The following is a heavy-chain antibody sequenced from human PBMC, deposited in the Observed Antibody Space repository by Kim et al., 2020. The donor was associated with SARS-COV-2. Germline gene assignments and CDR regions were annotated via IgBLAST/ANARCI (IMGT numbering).Heavy chain of an antibody. CDR3: AAMVRGVPYYYYGMDV. J-gene: IGHJ6*02. V-gene: IGHV4-39*01. Sequence: SLHRRVTISVDTSKNQFSLKLSSVTAADTAVDYCAAMVRGVPYYYYGMDVWGQGTTVTVSS. D-gene: IGHD3-10*01.